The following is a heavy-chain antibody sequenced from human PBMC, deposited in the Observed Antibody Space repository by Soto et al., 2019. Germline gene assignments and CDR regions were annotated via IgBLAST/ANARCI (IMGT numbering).Heavy chain of an antibody. CDR1: GGSISSYY. Sequence: PSETLSLTCTVSGGSISSYYRSWIRQPPGKGLEWIGYIYYSGSTNYNPSLKSRVTISVDTSKNQFSLKLSSVTAADTAVYYCAREGRNAWFDAWGQGTLVTLSS. J-gene: IGHJ5*02. V-gene: IGHV4-59*01. D-gene: IGHD2-8*01. CDR2: IYYSGST. CDR3: AREGRNAWFDA.